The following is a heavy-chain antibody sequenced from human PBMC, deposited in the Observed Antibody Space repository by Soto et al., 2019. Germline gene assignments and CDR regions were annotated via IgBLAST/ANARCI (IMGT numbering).Heavy chain of an antibody. CDR2: ISGSGGST. CDR3: AKNVAAAGNFDY. J-gene: IGHJ4*02. D-gene: IGHD6-13*01. Sequence: GGSLRLSCAASGFTFSSYAMSWVRQAPGKGLEWVSAISGSGGSTYYADSVKGRFTISSDNTKNTLYLQMNSLRAEDTAVYYCAKNVAAAGNFDYWGQGTLVTVSS. V-gene: IGHV3-23*01. CDR1: GFTFSSYA.